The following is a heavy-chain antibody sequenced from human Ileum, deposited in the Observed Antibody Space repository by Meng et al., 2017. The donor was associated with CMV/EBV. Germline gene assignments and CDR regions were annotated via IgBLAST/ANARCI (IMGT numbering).Heavy chain of an antibody. J-gene: IGHJ5*02. CDR3: ARGSDSMIDWAHWFDP. V-gene: IGHV4-31*02. CDR1: GSISSGGDY. Sequence: GSISSGGDYWSWIHQHPGKGLEWIGYIYCSGSTYYNPSLKSRVTISVDTSKNQFSLKLSSVTAADTAVYYCARGSDSMIDWAHWFDPWGQGTLVTVSS. D-gene: IGHD3-22*01. CDR2: IYCSGST.